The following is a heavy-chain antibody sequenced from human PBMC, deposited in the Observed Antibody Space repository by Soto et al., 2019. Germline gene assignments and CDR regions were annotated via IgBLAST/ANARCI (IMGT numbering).Heavy chain of an antibody. Sequence: PGGSLRLSCAASGFSFSSYAMSWVRQAPGKGLEWVSGISGSGGSTYYADSVKGRFTISRDNSKNTMYVQMNSLRAEDTAVYYCAKMGSGSGSYYYTYFDYWGQGTLVTVSS. CDR3: AKMGSGSGSYYYTYFDY. D-gene: IGHD3-10*01. J-gene: IGHJ4*02. CDR2: ISGSGGST. V-gene: IGHV3-23*01. CDR1: GFSFSSYA.